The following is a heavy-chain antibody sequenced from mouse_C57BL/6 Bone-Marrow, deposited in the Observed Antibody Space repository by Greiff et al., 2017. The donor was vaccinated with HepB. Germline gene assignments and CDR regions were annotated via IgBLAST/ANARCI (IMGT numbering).Heavy chain of an antibody. CDR1: GFSLSTSGMG. Sequence: QVTLKESGPGILQSSQTLSLTCSFSGFSLSTSGMGVSWIRQPSGKGLEWLAHIYWDDDKRYNPSLKSRLTISKDTSRNQVFLKITSVDTADTATYYCARSYGSWFAYWGQGTLVTVSA. CDR2: IYWDDDK. V-gene: IGHV8-12*01. J-gene: IGHJ3*01. CDR3: ARSYGSWFAY. D-gene: IGHD1-1*01.